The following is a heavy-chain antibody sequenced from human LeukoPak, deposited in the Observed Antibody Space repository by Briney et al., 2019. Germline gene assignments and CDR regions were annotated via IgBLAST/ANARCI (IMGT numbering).Heavy chain of an antibody. D-gene: IGHD3-16*02. V-gene: IGHV4-59*12. Sequence: PPETLSLTCTVSGGSISSYYWSWIRQPPGKGLEWIGYIYYSGSTNYNPSLKSRVTISVDTSKNQFSLKLSSVTAADTAVYYCARDSMITLGGVIDRRDYYGMDVWGQGTTVTVSS. CDR2: IYYSGST. J-gene: IGHJ6*02. CDR1: GGSISSYY. CDR3: ARDSMITLGGVIDRRDYYGMDV.